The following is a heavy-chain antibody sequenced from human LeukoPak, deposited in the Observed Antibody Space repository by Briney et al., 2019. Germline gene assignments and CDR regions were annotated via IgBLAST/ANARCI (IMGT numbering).Heavy chain of an antibody. CDR3: ARGPGDSSDEY. CDR1: GHTFTSYY. D-gene: IGHD3-22*01. J-gene: IGHJ4*02. Sequence: ASVKVSCNASGHTFTSYYMHWVRQAPGQGLGWMGIINPSGGSTSYAQKFQGRVTMTRDTSTSTVYMELSSVRSEETAVYFCARGPGDSSDEYWGQGALGTVSS. V-gene: IGHV1-46*01. CDR2: INPSGGST.